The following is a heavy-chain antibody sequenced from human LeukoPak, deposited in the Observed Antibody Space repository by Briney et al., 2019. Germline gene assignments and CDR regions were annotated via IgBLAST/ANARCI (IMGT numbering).Heavy chain of an antibody. V-gene: IGHV3-30*02. CDR3: ARRPPTSWGLDY. J-gene: IGHJ4*02. CDR1: GFTFSNYG. CDR2: IRYDESNK. Sequence: PGGSLRLSCAASGFTFSNYGMHWVRQAPGKGLEWVAFIRYDESNKYYADSVKGRFTISRDNSKNMLYLQMNSLRAEDTAVYYCARRPPTSWGLDYWGQGTLVTVSS. D-gene: IGHD1-26*01.